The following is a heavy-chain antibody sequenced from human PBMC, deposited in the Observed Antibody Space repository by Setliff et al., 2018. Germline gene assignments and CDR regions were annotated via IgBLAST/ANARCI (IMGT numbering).Heavy chain of an antibody. CDR3: ARDAYDSSGYYYYYYYGMDV. D-gene: IGHD3-22*01. V-gene: IGHV4-34*01. CDR2: INHSGST. CDR1: GGSFSTYY. J-gene: IGHJ6*02. Sequence: PSETLSLTCAVYGGSFSTYYWIWIRQPPGKGLEWIGEINHSGSTNYNPSLKSRVTISVDTSKNQFSLKLSSVTAADTAVYYCARDAYDSSGYYYYYYYGMDVWGQGATVTVSS.